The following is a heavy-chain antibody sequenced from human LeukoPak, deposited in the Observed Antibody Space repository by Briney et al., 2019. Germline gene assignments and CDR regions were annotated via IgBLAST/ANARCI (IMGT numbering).Heavy chain of an antibody. CDR2: IYYSGSA. V-gene: IGHV4-39*07. Sequence: SETLSLTCTVSGGSVNSGTYYWSWIRQPPGKGLEWIGNIYYSGSAYYNPSLKSRVTISVDTSKNQFSLKLSSVTATDTAVYYCARDGDYEAFDIWGQGTMVTVSS. CDR3: ARDGDYEAFDI. J-gene: IGHJ3*02. D-gene: IGHD4-17*01. CDR1: GGSVNSGTYY.